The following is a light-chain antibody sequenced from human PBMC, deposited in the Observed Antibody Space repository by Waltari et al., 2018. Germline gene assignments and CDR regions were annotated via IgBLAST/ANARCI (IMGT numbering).Light chain of an antibody. CDR1: SSDFAVFNY. Sequence: QSALTPSASVSGSPGQSITISCTGTSSDFAVFNYVSWYQQHPGKAPQLMIYDVSKRPSGVSNRFSGSKSGNTASLTISGLQAEDEADYYCSSYTSTWVFGGGTKLTVL. V-gene: IGLV2-14*01. CDR3: SSYTSTWV. CDR2: DVS. J-gene: IGLJ3*02.